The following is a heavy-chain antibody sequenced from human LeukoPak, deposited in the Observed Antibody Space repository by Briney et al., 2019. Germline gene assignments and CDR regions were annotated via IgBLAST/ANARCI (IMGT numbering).Heavy chain of an antibody. CDR3: ARAGGSGWFDP. V-gene: IGHV3-74*01. Sequence: GGSLRLSCAASGFTFRNYWMHWVRQGPGKGLVWVSRINIDGSTRYADSVEGRFTISRDNAKNTLYLQMNSLRAEDTAVYYCARAGGSGWFDPWGQGTLVTVSS. J-gene: IGHJ5*02. CDR1: GFTFRNYW. D-gene: IGHD3-10*01. CDR2: INIDGST.